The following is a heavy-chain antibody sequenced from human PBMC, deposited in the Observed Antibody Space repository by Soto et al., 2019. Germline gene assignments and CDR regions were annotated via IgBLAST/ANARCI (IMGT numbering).Heavy chain of an antibody. CDR1: GFTYSTYT. CDR2: ISYDGNNK. CDR3: AIDGVSSTEYTCNYRTYFDS. V-gene: IGHV3-30-3*01. J-gene: IGHJ4*02. Sequence: PGGSLRLSRAASGFTYSTYTMHWVRQAPGKGLERVAVISYDGNNKFYADSVKGRFTISRDSTKQTLYLQMNSLRPDDTAMYYYAIDGVSSTEYTCNYRTYFDSWGQGALAIVAS. D-gene: IGHD3-16*02.